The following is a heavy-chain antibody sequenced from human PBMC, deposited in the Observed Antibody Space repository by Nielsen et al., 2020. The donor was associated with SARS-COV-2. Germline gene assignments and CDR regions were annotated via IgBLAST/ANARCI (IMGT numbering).Heavy chain of an antibody. V-gene: IGHV1-24*01. D-gene: IGHD1-1*01. Sequence: ASVQVPCKASGYTFTSYNNNWVRQATGQGFEWMGGFDPEDGETIYAQKFQGRVTMTEDTSTDTAYMELSSLRSEDTAVYYCATVELEWGQGTLVTVYS. J-gene: IGHJ4*02. CDR3: ATVELE. CDR1: GYTFTSYN. CDR2: FDPEDGET.